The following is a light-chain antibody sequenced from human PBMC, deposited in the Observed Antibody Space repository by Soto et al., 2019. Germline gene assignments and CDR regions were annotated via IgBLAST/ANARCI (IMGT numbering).Light chain of an antibody. CDR3: KSYDSSLSGYVV. CDR1: SSNTGAGYD. V-gene: IGLV1-40*01. J-gene: IGLJ2*01. Sequence: QSVLTQPPSVSGAPGQRVTISCTGSSSNTGAGYDVHWYQQLPGTAPKLLIYGNTNRPSGVPDRFSGSKSGTSASLAITGLQAEDEADYYCKSYDSSLSGYVVFGGGTKLTVL. CDR2: GNT.